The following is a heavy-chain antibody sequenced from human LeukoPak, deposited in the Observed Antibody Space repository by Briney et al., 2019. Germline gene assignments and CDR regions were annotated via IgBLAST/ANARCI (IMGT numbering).Heavy chain of an antibody. V-gene: IGHV1-2*04. CDR1: GYTFTGYY. Sequence: ASVKVSCKASGYTFTGYYMHWVRQAPGQGLEWIGWINPNSGGTNYAQKFQGWVTMARDTSISTAYMELSRLRSDDTAVYYCARDLYYDFWSGYYDRSYGMDVWGQGTTVTVSS. J-gene: IGHJ6*02. CDR2: INPNSGGT. D-gene: IGHD3-3*01. CDR3: ARDLYYDFWSGYYDRSYGMDV.